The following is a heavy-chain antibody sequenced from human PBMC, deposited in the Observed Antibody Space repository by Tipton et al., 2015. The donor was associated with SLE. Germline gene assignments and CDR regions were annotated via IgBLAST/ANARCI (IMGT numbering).Heavy chain of an antibody. Sequence: SLRLSCSASGYTFGDSAMNWVRQAPGKGLEWVAVIWYDGGNRYYADSVKGRFTISRDKAQNSVYLQMNSLRAEDTAFYYCARDRKVVWGQGTLVTVSS. V-gene: IGHV3-33*01. CDR2: IWYDGGNR. CDR1: GYTFGDSA. J-gene: IGHJ4*02. CDR3: ARDRKVV.